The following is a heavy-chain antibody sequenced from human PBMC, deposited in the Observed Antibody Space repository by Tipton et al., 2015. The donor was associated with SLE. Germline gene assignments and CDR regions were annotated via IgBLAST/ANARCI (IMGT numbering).Heavy chain of an antibody. J-gene: IGHJ4*02. Sequence: LRLSCTVSGVSISDHSWGWIRQPPGKGLEWIGYISYSGRSNYNPSLKSQVIISLDTSKNQVSLKVSSVTAADTAVYYCARRFRDSYYFDYWGQGTLVTVSS. CDR3: ARRFRDSYYFDY. CDR2: ISYSGRS. V-gene: IGHV4-59*08. CDR1: GVSISDHS.